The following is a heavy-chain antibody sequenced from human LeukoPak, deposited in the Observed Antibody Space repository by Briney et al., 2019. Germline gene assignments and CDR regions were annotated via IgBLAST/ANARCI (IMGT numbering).Heavy chain of an antibody. CDR3: ASSRYDSSGYYGIIGY. J-gene: IGHJ4*02. Sequence: GGSLRLSCAASGFTFSTYAMSWVRQIPGKGLEWVSAISGSGGYTYYADSVKGRFTISRDNAKNSLYLQMNSLRAEDTAVYYCASSRYDSSGYYGIIGYWGQGTLVTVSS. V-gene: IGHV3-23*01. D-gene: IGHD3-22*01. CDR2: ISGSGGYT. CDR1: GFTFSTYA.